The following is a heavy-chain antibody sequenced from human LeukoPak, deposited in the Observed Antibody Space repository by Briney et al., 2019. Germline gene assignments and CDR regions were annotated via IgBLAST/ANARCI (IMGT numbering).Heavy chain of an antibody. CDR3: AYATAALLSDYYMDV. V-gene: IGHV3-30-3*01. J-gene: IGHJ6*03. CDR2: VSYDGTYK. D-gene: IGHD2/OR15-2a*01. CDR1: GFTFSSYP. Sequence: GGSLRLSCAASGFTFSSYPMHWVRQAPGKGLEWVAIVSYDGTYKYYADSVKGRFTISRDNSKNTLYLQMNSLKTEDTALYYCAYATAALLSDYYMDVWGKGTTVTVSS.